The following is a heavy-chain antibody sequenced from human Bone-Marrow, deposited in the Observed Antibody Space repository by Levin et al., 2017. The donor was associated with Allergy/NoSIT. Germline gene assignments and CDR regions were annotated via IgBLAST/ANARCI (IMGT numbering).Heavy chain of an antibody. CDR3: AKDYGTGIPYYYGIAV. J-gene: IGHJ6*02. D-gene: IGHD3/OR15-3a*01. Sequence: HTGGSLRLSCAASGFTFDDYAMHWVRQVPGKGLEWVSGIIWNSGKSVYADSVKGRFAMSRDNAKKSLYLQMNSLRVEDTALYYCAKDYGTGIPYYYGIAVWGQGTTVTVSS. CDR2: IIWNSGKS. CDR1: GFTFDDYA. V-gene: IGHV3-9*01.